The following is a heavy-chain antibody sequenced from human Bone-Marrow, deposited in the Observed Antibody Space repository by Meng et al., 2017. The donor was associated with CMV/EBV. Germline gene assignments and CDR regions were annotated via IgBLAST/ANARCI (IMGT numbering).Heavy chain of an antibody. J-gene: IGHJ4*02. V-gene: IGHV1-69*01. CDR3: ARAPLGYCGSTSCYKGAYFDY. Sequence: SGGRRAPGQGDEAIGGIIPIFSTANYAKRCQRRVTITPDESTSTAYMELSNLRSEDTAVYYCARAPLGYCGSTSCYKGAYFDYWGQGTLVTVSS. CDR2: IIPIFSTA. D-gene: IGHD2-2*02.